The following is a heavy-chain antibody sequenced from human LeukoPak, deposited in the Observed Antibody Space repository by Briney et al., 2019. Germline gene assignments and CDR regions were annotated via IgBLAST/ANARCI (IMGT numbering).Heavy chain of an antibody. Sequence: GGSLRLSCAASGFTFSNAWMNWVRQAPGKGLEWVGRIRSKTDGGTTDYAAPVKGRFTTSRDDSQNTLYLQMNSLATEDTALYYCTAEDYFDRHWGQGTLVTVSS. J-gene: IGHJ4*02. CDR2: IRSKTDGGTT. CDR1: GFTFSNAW. V-gene: IGHV3-15*01. D-gene: IGHD3-22*01. CDR3: TAEDYFDRH.